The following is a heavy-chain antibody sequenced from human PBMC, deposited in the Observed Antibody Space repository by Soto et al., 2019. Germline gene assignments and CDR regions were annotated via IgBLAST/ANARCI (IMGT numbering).Heavy chain of an antibody. CDR2: IWYDGSNK. J-gene: IGHJ6*02. Sequence: QVQLVESGGGVVQPGRSLRLSCAASGFTFSSYGMHWVRQAPGKGLEWVAVIWYDGSNKYYADSVKGRFTISRDNYKNTLYLQMNSLRAEDRAVYYCARDKDYYYGMDVWGQGTTVTVSS. CDR3: ARDKDYYYGMDV. V-gene: IGHV3-33*01. CDR1: GFTFSSYG.